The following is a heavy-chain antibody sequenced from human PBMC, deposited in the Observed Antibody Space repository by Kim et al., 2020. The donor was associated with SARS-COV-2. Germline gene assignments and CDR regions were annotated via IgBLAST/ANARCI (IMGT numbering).Heavy chain of an antibody. Sequence: SETLSLTCDVSGASISDGTQYWGWIRQPPGKGLEWIGNIHYSGTTYYNPSLKSRVTISVDTSKNQFSLNLNSVTAADTAVYYGVRLGGDWHCPPGNWGQG. V-gene: IGHV4-39*01. CDR2: IHYSGTT. CDR3: VRLGGDWHCPPGN. J-gene: IGHJ1*01. CDR1: GASISDGTQY. D-gene: IGHD2-21*02.